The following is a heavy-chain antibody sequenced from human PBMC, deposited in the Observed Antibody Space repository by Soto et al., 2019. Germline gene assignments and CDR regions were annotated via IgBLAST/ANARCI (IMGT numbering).Heavy chain of an antibody. J-gene: IGHJ4*02. V-gene: IGHV3-7*01. CDR2: IKQDGSEK. CDR1: GFTFSSYW. Sequence: GGSLRLSCAASGFTFSSYWMSWVRQAPGKGLEWVANIKQDGSEKYYVDTVKGRFTISRDNAKNSLYMQMNSLRAEDTAVYYCARAFGAAAVPEGVAHFDYWGQGTLVTVSS. CDR3: ARAFGAAAVPEGVAHFDY. D-gene: IGHD6-13*01.